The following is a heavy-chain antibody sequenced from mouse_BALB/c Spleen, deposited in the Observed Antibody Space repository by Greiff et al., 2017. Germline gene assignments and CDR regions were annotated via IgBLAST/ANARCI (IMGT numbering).Heavy chain of an antibody. D-gene: IGHD1-1*01. V-gene: IGHV3-8*02. J-gene: IGHJ2*01. CDR3: ARNYGSRGDYFDY. Sequence: EVKLQESGPSLVKPSQTLSLTCSVTGDSITSGYWNWIRKFPGNKLEYMGYISYSGSTYYNPSLKSRISITRDTSKNQYYLQLNSVTTEDTATYYCARNYGSRGDYFDYWGQGTTLTVSS. CDR1: GDSITSGY. CDR2: ISYSGST.